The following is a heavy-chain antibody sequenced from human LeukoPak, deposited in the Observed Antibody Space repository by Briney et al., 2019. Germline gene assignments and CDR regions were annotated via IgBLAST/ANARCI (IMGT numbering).Heavy chain of an antibody. V-gene: IGHV1-2*02. J-gene: IGHJ5*02. CDR1: GYTFTDYY. CDR3: ARGSTRDSSGWYGPGKWFDP. CDR2: INPNSGGT. D-gene: IGHD6-19*01. Sequence: GASVKVSCKASGYTFTDYYMHWVRQAPGQRLEWMGWINPNSGGTNYAQNFQGRVTMTRDTSISTAFLELSSLRSDDTAVYYCARGSTRDSSGWYGPGKWFDPWGQGTLVTVSS.